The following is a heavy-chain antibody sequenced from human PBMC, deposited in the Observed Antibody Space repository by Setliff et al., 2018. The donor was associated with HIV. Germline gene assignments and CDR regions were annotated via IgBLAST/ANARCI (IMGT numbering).Heavy chain of an antibody. CDR1: GYSFISYW. D-gene: IGHD3-10*01. V-gene: IGHV5-51*01. CDR2: IYPGDSNT. Sequence: GESLKISCKGSGYSFISYWIGWVRQMPGKGLEWMGIIYPGDSNTKYSPSFQGQVTLSVDKSISTAYLQWSSLKASDTAMYYCATPISITSGSDDTALYFCARGWGLWFGQLSILPLDPWGQGTLVTV. J-gene: IGHJ5*02. CDR3: ATPISITSGSDDTALYFCARGWGLWFGQLSILPLDP.